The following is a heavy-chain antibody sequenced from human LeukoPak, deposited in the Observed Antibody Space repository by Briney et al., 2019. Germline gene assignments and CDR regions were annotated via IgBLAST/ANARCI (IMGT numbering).Heavy chain of an antibody. CDR2: ISAYNGNT. CDR3: AGGYCSGGSCYSLGY. V-gene: IGHV1-18*01. D-gene: IGHD2-15*01. Sequence: ASVKVSCKASGGTFSSYAISWVRQAPGQGLEWMGWISAYNGNTNYAQKLQGRVTMTTDTSTSTAYMELRSLRSDDTAVYYCAGGYCSGGSCYSLGYWGQGTLVTVSS. J-gene: IGHJ4*02. CDR1: GGTFSSYA.